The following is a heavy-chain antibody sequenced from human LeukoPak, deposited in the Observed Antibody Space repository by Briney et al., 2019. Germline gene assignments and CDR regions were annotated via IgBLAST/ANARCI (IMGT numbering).Heavy chain of an antibody. CDR3: VGFLEWLLSAYFDY. D-gene: IGHD3-3*01. CDR1: GFTFSSYA. V-gene: IGHV3-23*01. CDR2: ISGSGGST. J-gene: IGHJ4*02. Sequence: GGSLRLSCAASGFTFSSYAMSWVRQAPGKGLEWVSAISGSGGSTYYADSVKGRFTISRDNSKSTLYLQMNSLRAEDTAVCYCVGFLEWLLSAYFDYWGQGTLVTVSS.